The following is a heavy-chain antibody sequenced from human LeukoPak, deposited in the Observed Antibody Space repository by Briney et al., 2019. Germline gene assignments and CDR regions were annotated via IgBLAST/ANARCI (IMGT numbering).Heavy chain of an antibody. CDR1: GYTFTTYD. CDR3: ARIAAPGNRRLNF. Sequence: ASVKVSCKASGYTFTTYDINGVRQAAGQGLEWMGWMNPNSGNTGKAQKFQGRVTMTRNTSISTAYMELTSLTSEDTAVYFCARIAAPGNRRLNFWGQGTLVTVSS. D-gene: IGHD6-13*01. V-gene: IGHV1-8*01. J-gene: IGHJ4*02. CDR2: MNPNSGNT.